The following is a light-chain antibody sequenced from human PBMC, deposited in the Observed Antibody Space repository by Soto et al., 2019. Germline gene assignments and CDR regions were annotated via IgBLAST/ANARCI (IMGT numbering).Light chain of an antibody. Sequence: DIQMTQSPSTRSSSLGDRVTITCRASQSISSWLAWYQQKPGKAPNLLIYHASSLESGVPSRFSGSGSGTEFTLTISSLKTDDFATYDCQQYNSYSGTFGQGTKVDIK. J-gene: IGKJ1*01. CDR1: QSISSW. CDR3: QQYNSYSGT. CDR2: HAS. V-gene: IGKV1-5*01.